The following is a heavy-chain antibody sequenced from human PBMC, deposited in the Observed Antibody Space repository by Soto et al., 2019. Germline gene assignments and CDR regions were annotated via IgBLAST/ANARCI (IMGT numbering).Heavy chain of an antibody. J-gene: IGHJ4*02. D-gene: IGHD2-2*01. V-gene: IGHV1-18*01. CDR1: GFTFTSYG. CDR3: ARPGGSCSSTSCYLDY. Sequence: GASVKVSCKASGFTFTSYGISWVRQAPGQGLEWMGWISAYNGNTNYAQKLQGRVTMTTDTSTSTAYMELRSLRSDDTAVYYCARPGGSCSSTSCYLDYWGQGTLVTVSS. CDR2: ISAYNGNT.